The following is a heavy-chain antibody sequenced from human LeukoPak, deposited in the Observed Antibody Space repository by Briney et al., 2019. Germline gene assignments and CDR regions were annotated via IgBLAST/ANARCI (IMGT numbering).Heavy chain of an antibody. CDR3: ARGADHGGSYYPD. V-gene: IGHV3-53*01. Sequence: GGSLRLSCAASGFTVSSNYMSWVRQAPGKGLEWVSVIYRGGSTYYADSVKGRFTISRDNAKNTLFLQMSSLRVEDTAVYYCARGADHGGSYYPDWGQGTRVTVSS. CDR2: IYRGGST. D-gene: IGHD3-10*01. CDR1: GFTVSSNY. J-gene: IGHJ4*02.